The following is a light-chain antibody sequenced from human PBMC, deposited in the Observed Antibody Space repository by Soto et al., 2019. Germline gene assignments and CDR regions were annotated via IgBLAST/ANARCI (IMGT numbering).Light chain of an antibody. V-gene: IGLV1-44*01. CDR3: ATWDDSLKGWV. CDR1: GSNIGSKS. CDR2: RNN. Sequence: QSVLTQPPSASGTPGQSVTISCSGSGSNIGSKSAYWYQQLPGTAPKLLIYRNNQRPSGVPDRFSGSKSGTSASLAISGLQSEDEADYYCATWDDSLKGWVFGGGTQLTVL. J-gene: IGLJ7*01.